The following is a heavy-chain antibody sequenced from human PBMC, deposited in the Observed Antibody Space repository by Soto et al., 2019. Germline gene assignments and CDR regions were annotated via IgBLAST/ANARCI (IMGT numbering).Heavy chain of an antibody. CDR1: GGSFSGYY. V-gene: IGHV4-34*01. J-gene: IGHJ6*02. D-gene: IGHD2-21*02. Sequence: PSETLSLTCAVYGGSFSGYYWSWIRQPPGKGLEWIGEINHSGSTNYNPSLKSRVTISVDTSKNQFSLKLSSVTAADTAVYYCARGSRLRNYYYYGMDVWGQGTTVTVSS. CDR2: INHSGST. CDR3: ARGSRLRNYYYYGMDV.